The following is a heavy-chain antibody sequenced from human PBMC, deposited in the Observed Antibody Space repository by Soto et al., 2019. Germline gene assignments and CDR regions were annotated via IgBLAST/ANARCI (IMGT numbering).Heavy chain of an antibody. J-gene: IGHJ3*02. D-gene: IGHD3-10*01. CDR1: GFTFSSYA. CDR3: AKAPVLLWFGELSAFDI. CDR2: ISGSGGST. Sequence: GGSLRLSCAPSGFTFSSYAMSWVRQAPGKGLEWVSAISGSGGSTYYADSVKGRFTISRDNSKNTLYLQMNSLRAEDTAVYYCAKAPVLLWFGELSAFDIWGQGTMVTVSS. V-gene: IGHV3-23*01.